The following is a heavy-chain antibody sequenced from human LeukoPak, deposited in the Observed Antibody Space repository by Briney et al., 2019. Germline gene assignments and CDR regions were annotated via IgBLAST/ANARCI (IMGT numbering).Heavy chain of an antibody. Sequence: PGGSLRLSCAASGITFSNAWMRWVRQAPGKRPEWVGRIKSKTDGGTTDYAAPVKGRFTISRDDSKNTLYLQINSLETEDTGVYYCTTETDSDGYYLPQYWGQGTLVTVSP. CDR3: TTETDSDGYYLPQY. J-gene: IGHJ4*02. D-gene: IGHD3-22*01. CDR2: IKSKTDGGTT. CDR1: GITFSNAW. V-gene: IGHV3-15*01.